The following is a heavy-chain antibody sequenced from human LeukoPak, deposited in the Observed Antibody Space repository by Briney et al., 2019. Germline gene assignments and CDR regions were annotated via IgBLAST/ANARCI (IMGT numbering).Heavy chain of an antibody. V-gene: IGHV4-4*02. CDR2: IYHSGST. J-gene: IGHJ4*02. CDR1: GGSIRSSNW. Sequence: SGTLSLTCAVSGGSIRSSNWWSWVRQPPGKGLEWIGEIYHSGSTNYNPSLKSRVTISVDKSKNQFSLKLSSVIAADTAVYYCARDYYGSGSYLDYWGQGTLVTVSS. D-gene: IGHD3-10*01. CDR3: ARDYYGSGSYLDY.